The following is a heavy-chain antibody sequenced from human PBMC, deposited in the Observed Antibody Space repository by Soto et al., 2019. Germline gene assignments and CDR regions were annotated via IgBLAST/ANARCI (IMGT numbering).Heavy chain of an antibody. V-gene: IGHV3-33*06. D-gene: IGHD1-7*01. CDR2: IWYDGSNK. J-gene: IGHJ5*02. CDR3: AKDWNYVPWFDP. Sequence: QVQLVESGGGVVQPGRSLRLSCAASGFTFSSYGMHLVRQAPGKGLEWVAVIWYDGSNKYYADSVKGRFTISRDNSKNTLYLQMNSLRAEDTAVYYCAKDWNYVPWFDPWGQGTLVTVSS. CDR1: GFTFSSYG.